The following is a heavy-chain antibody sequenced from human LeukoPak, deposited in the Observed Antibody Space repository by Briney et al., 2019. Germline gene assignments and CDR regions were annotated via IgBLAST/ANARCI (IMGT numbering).Heavy chain of an antibody. CDR1: GFTFSDYA. Sequence: GESLRLSCAASGFTFSDYAMTWVRKAPAKGQEWDSGISASGGSTYYADSAQGRFTISRDNSKNKLYFQMNSLRAEDTAVYFCANRGVGYYYMDVWGKGTTVTVPS. J-gene: IGHJ6*03. D-gene: IGHD2-15*01. CDR3: ANRGVGYYYMDV. CDR2: ISASGGST. V-gene: IGHV3-23*01.